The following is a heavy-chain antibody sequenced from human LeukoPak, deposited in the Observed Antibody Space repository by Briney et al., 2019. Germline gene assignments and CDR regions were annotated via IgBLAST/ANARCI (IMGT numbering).Heavy chain of an antibody. Sequence: GGTLRLSCAASGFTFSTYRMDWVRQAPGQGLVWVSLINTDGSRATYADSVKGRFTISRDNAKNTLYLQMNSLRADDTAVYFCARGLGGSYPFDCWGQGALVTVSS. V-gene: IGHV3-74*01. J-gene: IGHJ4*02. CDR1: GFTFSTYR. D-gene: IGHD3-16*02. CDR2: INTDGSRA. CDR3: ARGLGGSYPFDC.